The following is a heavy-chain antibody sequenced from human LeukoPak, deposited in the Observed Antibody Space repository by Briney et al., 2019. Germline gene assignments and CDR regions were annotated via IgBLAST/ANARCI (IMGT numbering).Heavy chain of an antibody. V-gene: IGHV4-61*02. J-gene: IGHJ4*02. CDR1: GGSIRSGSYY. Sequence: SETLSLTCTVSGGSIRSGSYYWSWTRHPPGRERRGLGRIYTSGSTNYNPSLQSRVTISVDTSKNQFSLTLSSVTAADTAVYYCARVARCTSCFDIDYWGQGTLVTVSS. CDR3: ARVARCTSCFDIDY. CDR2: IYTSGST. D-gene: IGHD2-2*01.